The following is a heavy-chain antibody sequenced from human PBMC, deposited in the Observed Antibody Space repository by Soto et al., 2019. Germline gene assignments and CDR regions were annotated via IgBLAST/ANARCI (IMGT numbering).Heavy chain of an antibody. CDR3: ARVGYCSGGSCYFSYYYGMDV. CDR1: VGSISSYY. Sequence: PAETLSLTCAVSVGSISSYYWSWVRQPPGKGLEWIGYIYYSGSTNYNPSLKSRVTISVDTSKNQFSLKLSSVTAADTAVYYCARVGYCSGGSCYFSYYYGMDVWGQGTTVTVSS. J-gene: IGHJ6*02. V-gene: IGHV4-59*01. D-gene: IGHD2-15*01. CDR2: IYYSGST.